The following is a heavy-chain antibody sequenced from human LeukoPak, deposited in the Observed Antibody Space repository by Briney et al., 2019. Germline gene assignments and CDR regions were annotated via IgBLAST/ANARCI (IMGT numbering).Heavy chain of an antibody. CDR2: ISSSSNTI. J-gene: IGHJ4*02. CDR3: ARTPMGGNTFDY. Sequence: GGSLRLSCAASGFIFSNYIMNWVRQAPGKGLEWVSYISSSSNTIYYADSVTGRFTISRDNAKNSLYLQMNSLRAEDTAVYYCARTPMGGNTFDYWGQGTLVTVSS. D-gene: IGHD3-16*01. V-gene: IGHV3-48*04. CDR1: GFIFSNYI.